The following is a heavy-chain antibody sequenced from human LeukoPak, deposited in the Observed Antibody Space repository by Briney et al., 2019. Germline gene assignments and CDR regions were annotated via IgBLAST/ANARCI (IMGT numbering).Heavy chain of an antibody. J-gene: IGHJ4*02. D-gene: IGHD2-2*02. CDR2: IWYDGSNK. V-gene: IGHV3-33*01. CDR3: ARSKLGYCSSTSCYTDY. CDR1: GFTFSSYG. Sequence: PGGSLRLSCAASGFTFSSYGMHWVRQAPGKGLEWVATIWYDGSNKYYADSVKGRFTISRDNSKNTLYLQMNSLRAEDTAVYYCARSKLGYCSSTSCYTDYWGQGTLVTVSS.